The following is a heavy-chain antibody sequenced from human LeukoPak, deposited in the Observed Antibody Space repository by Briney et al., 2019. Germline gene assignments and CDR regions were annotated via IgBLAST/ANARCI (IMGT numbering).Heavy chain of an antibody. CDR2: FSGSGGST. Sequence: GGSLRLSCAASGFTFSSYAMSWVRQAPGKGLECISGFSGSGGSTYYADSVKGRFTISRDNSKNTLYLQMNSLRAEDTAVYYCAKANPTVTTSSYWGQGTLVTVSS. V-gene: IGHV3-23*01. CDR1: GFTFSSYA. J-gene: IGHJ4*02. CDR3: AKANPTVTTSSY. D-gene: IGHD1-1*01.